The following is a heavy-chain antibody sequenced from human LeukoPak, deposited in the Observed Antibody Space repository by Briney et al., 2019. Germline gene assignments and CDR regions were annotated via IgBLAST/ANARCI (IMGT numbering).Heavy chain of an antibody. J-gene: IGHJ4*02. CDR1: GFTFSSYW. Sequence: PGGSLRLSCAASGFTFSSYWMHWVRQAPGKGLVWVSRINSDGSSTSYADSVKGRFTISRDNAKNTLYLQMNSLRAEDTAVYYCANAPPDSWGSFDYWGQGTLVTVSS. CDR3: ANAPPDSWGSFDY. D-gene: IGHD3-16*01. CDR2: INSDGSST. V-gene: IGHV3-74*01.